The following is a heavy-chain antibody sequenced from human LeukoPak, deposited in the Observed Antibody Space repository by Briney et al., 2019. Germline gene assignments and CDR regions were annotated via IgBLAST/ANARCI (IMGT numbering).Heavy chain of an antibody. CDR2: MNPNSGNT. CDR3: ARVGVGATTKRPRSRSQENWFDP. CDR1: GYTFTSYD. J-gene: IGHJ5*02. V-gene: IGHV1-8*01. D-gene: IGHD1-26*01. Sequence: GASVKVSCKASGYTFTSYDINWVRQATGQGLEWMGWMNPNSGNTGYAQKFQGRVTMTRNTSISTAYMELSSLRSEDTAVYYCARVGVGATTKRPRSRSQENWFDPWGQGTLVTVSS.